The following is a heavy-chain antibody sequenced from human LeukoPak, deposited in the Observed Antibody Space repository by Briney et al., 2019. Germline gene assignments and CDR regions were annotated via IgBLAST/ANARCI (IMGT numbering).Heavy chain of an antibody. CDR2: IYYTGST. CDR1: GGSISSSYW. D-gene: IGHD1-26*01. Sequence: PSGTLSLTCGVSGGSISSSYWWSWIRQPPGKGLEWIGYIYYTGSTSYNPSLKSRVTMSLDASKNQFSLELNSVTPADTAVYYCARGGNYWPQWWFDPWGRGTLVSVSS. CDR3: ARGGNYWPQWWFDP. V-gene: IGHV4-59*01. J-gene: IGHJ5*02.